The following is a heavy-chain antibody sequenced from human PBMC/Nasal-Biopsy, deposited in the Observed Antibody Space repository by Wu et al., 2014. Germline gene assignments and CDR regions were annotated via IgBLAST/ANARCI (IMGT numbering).Heavy chain of an antibody. CDR2: INRGGDST. V-gene: IGHV3-23*01. D-gene: IGHD2-15*01. Sequence: RLSCAPSGFMFSGYDMNWVRQAPGKGLEWVSTINRGGDSTYYADSVKDRFTISRDNSKNTLYLQMNGLRADDTAIYYCAKAKWSSKPNWFDTWGQGTLVTVSS. CDR1: GFMFSGYD. J-gene: IGHJ5*02. CDR3: AKAKWSSKPNWFDT.